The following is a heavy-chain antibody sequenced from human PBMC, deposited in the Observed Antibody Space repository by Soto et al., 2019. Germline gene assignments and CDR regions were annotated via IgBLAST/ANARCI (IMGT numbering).Heavy chain of an antibody. V-gene: IGHV1-3*01. CDR2: INAGNGNT. CDR1: GYTFTSYA. CDR3: ARIATYYYYYGMDV. Sequence: ASVKVSCKASGYTFTSYAMHWVRQAPGQRLEWMGWINAGNGNTKYSQKFQGRVTITRDTSASTAYMEPRSLRSEDTAVYYCARIATYYYYYGMDVWGQGTTVTVSS. J-gene: IGHJ6*02. D-gene: IGHD6-13*01.